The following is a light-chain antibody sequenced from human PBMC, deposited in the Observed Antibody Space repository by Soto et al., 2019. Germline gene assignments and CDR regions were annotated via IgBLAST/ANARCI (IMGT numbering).Light chain of an antibody. V-gene: IGLV2-14*01. CDR2: EVS. Sequence: QSALTQPASLSGSPGQSITISCTGTSSDIGAYDYVSWYQQHPGKAPELMIYEVSHRPSGVSNRFSGSKSDNTASLTISGLQAEDEADYYCSSYTSISTLYVFGTGTKVTVL. CDR3: SSYTSISTLYV. J-gene: IGLJ1*01. CDR1: SSDIGAYDY.